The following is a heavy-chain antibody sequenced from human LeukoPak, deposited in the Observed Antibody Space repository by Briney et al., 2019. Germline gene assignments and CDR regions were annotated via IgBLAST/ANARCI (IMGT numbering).Heavy chain of an antibody. CDR1: GYTFTNYA. Sequence: GASVMVSCKPSGYTFTNYALNWLRQAPGQGLEWMGWVNTNTGNPTYAQGFTGRFVFSPDTSVSTTYLQISSLKAEDTAIYYCARAVDGYYFDYWGQGTLVTVSS. J-gene: IGHJ4*02. CDR2: VNTNTGNP. CDR3: ARAVDGYYFDY. D-gene: IGHD5-24*01. V-gene: IGHV7-4-1*02.